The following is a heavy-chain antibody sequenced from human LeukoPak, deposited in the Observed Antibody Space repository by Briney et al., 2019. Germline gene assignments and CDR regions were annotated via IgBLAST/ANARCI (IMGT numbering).Heavy chain of an antibody. J-gene: IGHJ6*03. Sequence: ASVNVSCTASGYTFTGYYIHWVRQAPGQGLEWMGRISPNNGGTNYAQKFQGRVTMTRDTSVSTAYMELSSLSSDDTAVYYCARDLDYYDRSGYYYPRYYYMDVWGDGTTVTISS. CDR2: ISPNNGGT. CDR1: GYTFTGYY. D-gene: IGHD3-22*01. CDR3: ARDLDYYDRSGYYYPRYYYMDV. V-gene: IGHV1-2*06.